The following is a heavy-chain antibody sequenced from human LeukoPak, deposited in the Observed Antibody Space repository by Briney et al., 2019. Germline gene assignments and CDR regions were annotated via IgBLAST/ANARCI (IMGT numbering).Heavy chain of an antibody. CDR3: ARHVELSSSDAFDI. J-gene: IGHJ3*02. V-gene: IGHV4-59*08. D-gene: IGHD6-13*01. Sequence: SETLSLTCTVSGGSIVSYYWSWIRQPPGKGLEWIGYIYYTGSTNYNPSLESRVTISVDTSKNQFSLKLSSVTAADTAVYYCARHVELSSSDAFDIWGQGTMVTVSS. CDR2: IYYTGST. CDR1: GGSIVSYY.